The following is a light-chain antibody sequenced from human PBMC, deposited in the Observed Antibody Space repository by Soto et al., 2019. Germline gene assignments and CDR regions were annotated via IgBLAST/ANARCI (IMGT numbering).Light chain of an antibody. CDR2: DAS. Sequence: EIVLAQSPATLSLSPGERATLSCRASQSVSIYLAWYQQKPGQAPRLLIYDASTRATVIPARFSGSGSGTEFTLTISSLQSEDFAVYYCQQYNDRPPITFGQGTRLEIK. CDR3: QQYNDRPPIT. CDR1: QSVSIY. V-gene: IGKV3-15*01. J-gene: IGKJ5*01.